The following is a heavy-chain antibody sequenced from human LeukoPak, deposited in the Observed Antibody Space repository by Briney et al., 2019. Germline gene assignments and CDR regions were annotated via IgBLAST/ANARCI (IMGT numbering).Heavy chain of an antibody. D-gene: IGHD3-22*01. V-gene: IGHV1-2*06. CDR1: GYTFIGYY. Sequence: ASVKVSCKASGYTFIGYYMHWVRQAPGQGLEWMGRINPESGATNYAQKFQGRVTMTRATSISTAYMELSSLRSDDTAVYFCARVVVINGCYFDYWGQGTLVTVSS. J-gene: IGHJ4*02. CDR3: ARVVVINGCYFDY. CDR2: INPESGAT.